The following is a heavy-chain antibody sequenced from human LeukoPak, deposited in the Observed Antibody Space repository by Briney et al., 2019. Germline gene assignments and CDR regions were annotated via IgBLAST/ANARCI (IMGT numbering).Heavy chain of an antibody. CDR3: ARGRGVGNYYGSGSSLTWYY. J-gene: IGHJ4*02. CDR2: INPNSGGT. D-gene: IGHD3-10*01. CDR1: GYTFTGYY. Sequence: ASVKVSCKASGYTFTGYYMHWVRQAPGQGLEWMGWINPNSGGTNYAQTFQGRVTMTRDTSISTAYMELSRLRSDDTAVYYCARGRGVGNYYGSGSSLTWYYWGQGTLVTVSS. V-gene: IGHV1-2*02.